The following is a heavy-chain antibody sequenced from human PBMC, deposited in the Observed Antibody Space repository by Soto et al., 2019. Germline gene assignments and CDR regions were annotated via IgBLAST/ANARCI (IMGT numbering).Heavy chain of an antibody. CDR1: GFTFSSYS. CDR2: ISSSSSTI. Sequence: GGSLRLSCAASGFTFSSYSMNWVRQAPGKGLEWVSYISSSSSTIYYADSVKGRFTISGDNAKNSLYLQMNSLRAEDTAVYYCARDGQGYFDWPDAFDIWGQGTMVTVSS. D-gene: IGHD3-9*01. V-gene: IGHV3-48*01. CDR3: ARDGQGYFDWPDAFDI. J-gene: IGHJ3*02.